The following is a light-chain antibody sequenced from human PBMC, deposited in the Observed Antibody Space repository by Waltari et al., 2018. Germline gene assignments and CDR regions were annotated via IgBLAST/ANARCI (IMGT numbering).Light chain of an antibody. Sequence: DIVMTQSPDSLAVSLGERATINCKSSQSVLYSSNNKNDLAWYQQKPGQPPKLLIYWAYTREAGVPDRFSGSGSGTDFTLTISSLQAEDVAVYYCQQYYSTPITFGQGTRLEIK. J-gene: IGKJ5*01. V-gene: IGKV4-1*01. CDR3: QQYYSTPIT. CDR1: QSVLYSSNNKND. CDR2: WAY.